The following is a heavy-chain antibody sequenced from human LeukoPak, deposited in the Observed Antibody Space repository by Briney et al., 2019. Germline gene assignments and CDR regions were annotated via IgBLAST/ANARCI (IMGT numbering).Heavy chain of an antibody. CDR2: IYYSGST. V-gene: IGHV4-39*01. Sequence: SETLSLTCTVSGGSISSSSYYWGWIRQPPGKGLEWIGSIYYSGSTYYNPSLKSRVTISVDTSKNQFSLKLSSVTAADTAVYYCASLQPDAFDIWGQGTMVTVPS. CDR3: ASLQPDAFDI. D-gene: IGHD1-1*01. CDR1: GGSISSSSYY. J-gene: IGHJ3*02.